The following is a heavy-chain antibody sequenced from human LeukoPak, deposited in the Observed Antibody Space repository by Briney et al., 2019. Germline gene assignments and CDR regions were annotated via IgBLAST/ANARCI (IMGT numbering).Heavy chain of an antibody. J-gene: IGHJ6*02. CDR1: GFTFSTYG. CDR2: ISYEGSNK. CDR3: ARRRRQVSGDILTGLGMDV. Sequence: GGSLRLSCAASGFTFSTYGMHWVRQAPGKGLEWVAVISYEGSNKYYADSVKGRFTISRDNSKNTLYLQMNSLRAEDTAVYYCARRRRQVSGDILTGLGMDVWGQGTTVTVSS. V-gene: IGHV3-30*03. D-gene: IGHD3-9*01.